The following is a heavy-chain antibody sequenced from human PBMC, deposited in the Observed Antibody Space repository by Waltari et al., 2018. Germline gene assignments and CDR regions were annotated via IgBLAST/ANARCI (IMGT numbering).Heavy chain of an antibody. V-gene: IGHV1-69*08. CDR2: IIPILDRT. CDR1: GGTFSSYT. CDR3: ARDWVGSELVHRPDGVDV. J-gene: IGHJ6*02. Sequence: QLQLVQSGAEVKKPGSSVNVSCKASGGTFSSYTISWVRQAPGQGLEWMGRIIPILDRTNYAQRFQGRVTLTADKNTGTAYMEMSGLTSEDTAVYYCARDWVGSELVHRPDGVDVWCQGTTVIVSS. D-gene: IGHD1-26*01.